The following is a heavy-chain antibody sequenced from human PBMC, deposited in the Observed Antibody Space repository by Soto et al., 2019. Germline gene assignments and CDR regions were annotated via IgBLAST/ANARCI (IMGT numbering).Heavy chain of an antibody. CDR1: GGSISSYY. CDR3: ARHPPTIFGVVTDYYFDY. CDR2: IYYSGST. D-gene: IGHD3-3*01. Sequence: EILSLTCTVSGGSISSYYWSWIRQPPGKGLEWIGYIYYSGSTNYNPSLKSRVTISVDTSKNQFSLKLSSVTAADTALYYCARHPPTIFGVVTDYYFDYWGQGTLVTVSS. J-gene: IGHJ4*02. V-gene: IGHV4-59*08.